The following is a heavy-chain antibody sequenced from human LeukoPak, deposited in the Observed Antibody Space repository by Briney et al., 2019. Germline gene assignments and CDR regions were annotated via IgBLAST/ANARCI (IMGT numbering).Heavy chain of an antibody. V-gene: IGHV1-69*05. Sequence: SVKVSCKASGGTFSSYAISWVRQAPGQGLEWMGGITPIFGTANYAQKFQGRVTITTDESTSTAYMELSSLRSEDTAVYYCARAHCSSTSCPRTFYYYYYYMDVWGKGTTVTVSS. J-gene: IGHJ6*03. CDR2: ITPIFGTA. CDR3: ARAHCSSTSCPRTFYYYYYYMDV. D-gene: IGHD2-2*01. CDR1: GGTFSSYA.